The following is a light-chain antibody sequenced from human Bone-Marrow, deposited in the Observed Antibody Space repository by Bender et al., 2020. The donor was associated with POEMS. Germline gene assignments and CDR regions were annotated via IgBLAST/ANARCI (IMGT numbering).Light chain of an antibody. V-gene: IGLV2-14*01. CDR1: SSDVGGYNY. CDR2: DVN. Sequence: QSALTQPRSVSGSPGQSATISCTGTSSDVGGYNYVSWYQQHPGKAPKLMIYDVNSRPSGLSDRFSGSKSGNTASLTISGLKAEDEADYYCSSYTSSSTVVFGGGTKVTVL. J-gene: IGLJ2*01. CDR3: SSYTSSSTVV.